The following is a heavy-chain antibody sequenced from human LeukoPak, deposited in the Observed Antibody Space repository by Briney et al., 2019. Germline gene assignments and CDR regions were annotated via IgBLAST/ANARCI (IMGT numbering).Heavy chain of an antibody. CDR3: AGDYGGNRAPDY. J-gene: IGHJ4*02. CDR2: IYTSGNT. D-gene: IGHD4-23*01. Sequence: PSQTLSLTCTVSGGSISSGSYYWSWIRQPAGKGLEWIGRIYTSGNTNYNPSLKSRVTISVDTSKNQFSLKLSSVTAADTAVYYCAGDYGGNRAPDYWGRGTLVTVSS. CDR1: GGSISSGSYY. V-gene: IGHV4-61*02.